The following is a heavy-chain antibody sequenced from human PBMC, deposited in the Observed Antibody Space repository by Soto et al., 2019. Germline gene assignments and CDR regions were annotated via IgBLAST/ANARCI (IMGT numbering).Heavy chain of an antibody. Sequence: PGGSLRLSCAASGFAFSDYYMSWIRQAPGKGLEYISYISSSSGSTNYADSVKGRFTISRDNAKNSLYLQMSSLRAEDTAVYYFARDRRGYDRLYYYHCMDDVGQVTSLTAFS. CDR1: GFAFSDYY. CDR2: ISSSSGST. D-gene: IGHD5-12*01. V-gene: IGHV3-11*06. CDR3: ARDRRGYDRLYYYHCMDD. J-gene: IGHJ6*02.